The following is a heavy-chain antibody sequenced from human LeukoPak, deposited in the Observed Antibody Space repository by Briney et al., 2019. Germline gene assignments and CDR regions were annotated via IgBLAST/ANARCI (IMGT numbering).Heavy chain of an antibody. D-gene: IGHD3-22*01. CDR2: IKSKADGGTT. J-gene: IGHJ5*01. Sequence: GGSLRLSCAASGFTFTNAWMSWVRRAPGKGLEWVGRIKSKADGGTTDYGAPVRGRFTISRDDSNNSLYLQMNSLSAEDTAIYYCARDNSGYPNWFDSWGQGTLVTVSS. V-gene: IGHV3-15*01. CDR3: ARDNSGYPNWFDS. CDR1: GFTFTNAW.